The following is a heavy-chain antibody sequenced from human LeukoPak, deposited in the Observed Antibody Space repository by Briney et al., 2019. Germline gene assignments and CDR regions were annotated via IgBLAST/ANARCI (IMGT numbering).Heavy chain of an antibody. V-gene: IGHV3-23*01. CDR2: ISGSGGST. Sequence: GGSLRLSCAASGFTFSSYAMSWVRQAPGKGLEWVSAISGSGGSTYYADSVKGRFTISRDNSKNTLYLQMNSLRAEDTAVYYCAKDSAMYDYVWGSYRAGDYWGQGTLVTVSS. CDR3: AKDSAMYDYVWGSYRAGDY. D-gene: IGHD3-16*02. J-gene: IGHJ4*02. CDR1: GFTFSSYA.